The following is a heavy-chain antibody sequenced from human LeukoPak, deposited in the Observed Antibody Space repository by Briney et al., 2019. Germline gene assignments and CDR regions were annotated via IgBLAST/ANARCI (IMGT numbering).Heavy chain of an antibody. CDR2: VYGGGNT. CDR1: GFTVANDR. D-gene: IGHD3-10*01. CDR3: VRERFGAIVEN. V-gene: IGHV3-53*01. Sequence: GGSLRLSCAASGFTVANDRMSWVRQPPGKGLEWVSTVYGGGNTAYTDSVKGRFTISRDTSKNTLLLQMNSLRAEDTAVYFCVRERFGAIVENWGQGALVIVSP. J-gene: IGHJ4*02.